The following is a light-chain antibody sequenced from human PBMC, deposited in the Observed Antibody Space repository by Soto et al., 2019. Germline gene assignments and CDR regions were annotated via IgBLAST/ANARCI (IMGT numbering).Light chain of an antibody. J-gene: IGLJ2*01. CDR2: DVS. V-gene: IGLV2-14*03. CDR3: SSYTSSSTLV. CDR1: SSDVGGYNR. Sequence: QSALTQPASVSGSPGQSITISCTGTSSDVGGYNRVAWYQQQPGKLPKIIIYDVSDRPSGTSNLFSGSTSGYTASLTISGLQAEDEGDYYCSSYTSSSTLVFGGGTQLTVL.